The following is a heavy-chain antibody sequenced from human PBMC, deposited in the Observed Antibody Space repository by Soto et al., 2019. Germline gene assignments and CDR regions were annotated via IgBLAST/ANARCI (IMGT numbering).Heavy chain of an antibody. J-gene: IGHJ6*03. D-gene: IGHD4-17*01. CDR1: GFTFSSYS. CDR2: ISSSSSTI. Sequence: EVQLVESGGGLVQPGGSLRLSCAASGFTFSSYSMNWVRQAPGKGLEWVSYISSSSSTIYYADSVKGRFTISRDNAKNSLYLQMNSLRAEDTAVYYCAREGGGDYGNKYMDVWGKGTTVTVSS. CDR3: AREGGGDYGNKYMDV. V-gene: IGHV3-48*01.